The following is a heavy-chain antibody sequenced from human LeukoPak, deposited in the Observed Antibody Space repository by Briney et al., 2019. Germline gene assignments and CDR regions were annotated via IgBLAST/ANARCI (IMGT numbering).Heavy chain of an antibody. J-gene: IGHJ4*02. V-gene: IGHV3-7*03. D-gene: IGHD3-10*01. CDR3: ARDQPFGSY. Sequence: XEWVANIKQDGSEKNYVDSVKGRFTISRDNAKNSLYLQMNSLRAEDTAVYYCARDQPFGSYWGQGTLVTVSS. CDR2: IKQDGSEK.